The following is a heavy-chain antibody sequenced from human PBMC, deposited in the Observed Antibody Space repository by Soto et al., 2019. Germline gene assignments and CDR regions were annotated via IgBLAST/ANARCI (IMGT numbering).Heavy chain of an antibody. CDR3: ARVLPGIAAAYDAFDV. J-gene: IGHJ3*01. CDR2: IYYSGSS. CDR1: GGSISSHY. V-gene: IGHV4-59*11. Sequence: SETLSLTCTVSGGSISSHYWSWIRQPPGKGLEWIGYIYYSGSSNYNPSLKSRVTISVDSSKNQFSLKLSSVTAADTAVYYCARVLPGIAAAYDAFDVWGQGTMVTVSS. D-gene: IGHD6-13*01.